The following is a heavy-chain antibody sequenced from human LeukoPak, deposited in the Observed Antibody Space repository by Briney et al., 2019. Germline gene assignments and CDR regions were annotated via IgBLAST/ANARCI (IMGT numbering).Heavy chain of an antibody. V-gene: IGHV1-69*13. J-gene: IGHJ6*03. CDR1: GGTFSSYT. CDR3: ARGSPLYYYYYYMDV. CDR2: IIPIFGTA. Sequence: ASVKVSCKASGGTFSSYTISWVRQAPGQGLEWMGGIIPIFGTANYAQKFQGRVTITADESTSTAYMELSSLRSEDTAVYYCARGSPLYYYYYYMDVWGKGTTVTVSS.